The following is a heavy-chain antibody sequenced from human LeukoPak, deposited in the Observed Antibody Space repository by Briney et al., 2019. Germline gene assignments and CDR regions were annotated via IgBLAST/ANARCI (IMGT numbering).Heavy chain of an antibody. CDR3: AREMTAIPSFDY. CDR2: ISSSGSTI. CDR1: GFTFSDYY. J-gene: IGHJ4*02. D-gene: IGHD2-21*02. V-gene: IGHV3-11*01. Sequence: GGSLRLSCVASGFTFSDYYMSWIRQAPGKGLEWVSYISSSGSTIYYADSVKGRFTISRDNAKNSLYLQMNSLRAEDTAVYYCAREMTAIPSFDYWGQGTLVTVSS.